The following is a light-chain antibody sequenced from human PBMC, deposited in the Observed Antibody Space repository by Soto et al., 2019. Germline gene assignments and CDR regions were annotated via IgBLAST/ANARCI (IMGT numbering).Light chain of an antibody. J-gene: IGLJ2*01. Sequence: QTVVTQEPSLTVSPGGKVTLTCGSSTGAVTGGHYPYWFQQRPGQAPGTLIYDTTNKHSWTPARFSGSLLGGKAALTLSGAQPEDEADYYCLLQYTGEARVFGGGTKVTVL. V-gene: IGLV7-46*01. CDR2: DTT. CDR1: TGAVTGGHY. CDR3: LLQYTGEARV.